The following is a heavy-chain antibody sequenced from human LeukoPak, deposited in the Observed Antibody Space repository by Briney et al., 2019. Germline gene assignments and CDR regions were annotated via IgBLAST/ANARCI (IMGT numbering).Heavy chain of an antibody. CDR1: GFTFSSYA. D-gene: IGHD3-16*02. V-gene: IGHV3-30-3*01. Sequence: GGSLRLSCAVSGFTFSSYAMHWVRQAPGKGLEWVAVISYDGSNKYYAGSVKGRFTISRDNSKNTLYLQMNSLRAEDTAVYYCLCPPGGVIARLDYWGQGTLVTVSS. CDR2: ISYDGSNK. J-gene: IGHJ4*02. CDR3: LCPPGGVIARLDY.